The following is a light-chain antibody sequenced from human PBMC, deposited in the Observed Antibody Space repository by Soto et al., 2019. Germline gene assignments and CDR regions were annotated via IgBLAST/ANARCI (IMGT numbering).Light chain of an antibody. CDR2: GAS. CDR3: QQYTTSLT. V-gene: IGKV3-15*01. J-gene: IGKJ4*02. CDR1: ESVGST. Sequence: EIFMTQSPATLSVSPGEKVILSGRASESVGSTLAWYQQKPGQAPRLLIRGASTRATGVPARFSGSGSGTDFTLTISSLQSEDFAVYYCQQYTTSLTLGGGTTLEIK.